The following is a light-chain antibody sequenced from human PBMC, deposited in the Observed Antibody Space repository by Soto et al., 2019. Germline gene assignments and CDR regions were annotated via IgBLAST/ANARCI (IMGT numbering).Light chain of an antibody. Sequence: DIQMTQSPSSLSASVGDRVTIICQASQDISNYLNWYQQKPGKAPKLLIYDASNLETGVPSRFSGSGSGTDFTFTISSLRPEDIATYYCQQYDNLLITFGQGTRLEIK. V-gene: IGKV1-33*01. J-gene: IGKJ5*01. CDR2: DAS. CDR3: QQYDNLLIT. CDR1: QDISNY.